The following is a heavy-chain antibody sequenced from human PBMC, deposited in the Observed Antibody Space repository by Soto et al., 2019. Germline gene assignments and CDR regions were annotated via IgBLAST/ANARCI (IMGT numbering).Heavy chain of an antibody. J-gene: IGHJ6*03. CDR3: SRKGAAASYAHYYMDV. CDR2: VYYSGNT. V-gene: IGHV4-59*01. CDR1: GGSISPYY. D-gene: IGHD6-13*01. Sequence: SETLSLTCTVSGGSISPYYWSWIRQPPGKGLEWIGYVYYSGNTNYNPSLESRVTISVDTSRNRFSLSLTSATAADTAVYYCSRKGAAASYAHYYMDVWGRGTAVTVSS.